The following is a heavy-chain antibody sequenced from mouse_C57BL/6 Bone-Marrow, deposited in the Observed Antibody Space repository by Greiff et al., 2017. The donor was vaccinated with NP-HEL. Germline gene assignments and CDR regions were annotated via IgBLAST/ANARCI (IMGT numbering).Heavy chain of an antibody. V-gene: IGHV14-2*01. CDR1: GFNIKDYY. CDR2: IDPEDGEN. J-gene: IGHJ2*01. CDR3: ARLSTTVVASNYFDY. D-gene: IGHD1-1*01. Sequence: VQLKESGAELVKPGASVKLSCTASGFNIKDYYMHWVKQRTEQGLEWIGRIDPEDGENKYAPKFQGKTTITADTSSNTAYLELSSLTSTYTAVYYCARLSTTVVASNYFDYWGQGTTLTVSS.